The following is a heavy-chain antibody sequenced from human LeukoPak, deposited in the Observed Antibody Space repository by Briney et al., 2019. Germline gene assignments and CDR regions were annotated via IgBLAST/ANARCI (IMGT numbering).Heavy chain of an antibody. V-gene: IGHV1-2*02. CDR1: GYTFTGYF. Sequence: ASVKVSCKASGYTFTGYFMHWVRQAPGQGLEWMGWINPNSGGTKYAQKFQGRVTMTRDTSISTAYMELSRLRSDDTAVYYCARVYDSWSGYFDYWGQGTLVTVSS. CDR3: ARVYDSWSGYFDY. CDR2: INPNSGGT. D-gene: IGHD3-3*01. J-gene: IGHJ4*02.